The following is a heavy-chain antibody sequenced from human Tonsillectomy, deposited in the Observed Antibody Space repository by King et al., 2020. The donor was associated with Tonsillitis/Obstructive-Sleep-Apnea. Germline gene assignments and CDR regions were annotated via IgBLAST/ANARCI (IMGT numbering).Heavy chain of an antibody. CDR1: GGSISSHY. D-gene: IGHD1/OR15-1a*01. Sequence: QLQESGPGLVKPSETLSLTCTVSGGSISSHYWTWIRQPPGKGLEWIGYIYYSGSTNYNPSLKSRVTISVETSKNQFSLNLSSVTAADTAVYYCAVMNKIDYWGQGTLVTVSS. V-gene: IGHV4-59*08. CDR2: IYYSGST. J-gene: IGHJ4*02. CDR3: AVMNKIDY.